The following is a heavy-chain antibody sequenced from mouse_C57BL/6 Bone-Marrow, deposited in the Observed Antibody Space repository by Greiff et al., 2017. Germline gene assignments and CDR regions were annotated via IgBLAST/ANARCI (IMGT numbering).Heavy chain of an antibody. CDR2: IDPSDSYT. CDR1: GYTFTSYW. CDR3: ARYGGYYWFAY. D-gene: IGHD2-3*01. Sequence: QVQLQQPGAELVRPGTSVKLSCKASGYTFTSYWMHWVKQRPGQGLEWIGVIDPSDSYTNYNQKFKGKATLTVDTSSSPAYMQLSSLTSEDSAVYYCARYGGYYWFAYWGQGTLVTVSA. V-gene: IGHV1-59*01. J-gene: IGHJ3*01.